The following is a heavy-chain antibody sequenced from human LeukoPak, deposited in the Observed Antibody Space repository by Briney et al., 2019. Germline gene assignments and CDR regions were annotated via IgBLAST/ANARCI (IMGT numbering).Heavy chain of an antibody. Sequence: PSETLSLTCTVSGGSISSYYWSWIRQPPGKGLKWIGYIYYSGSTNYNPSLKSRVTISVDTSKNQFSLKLSSVTAADTAVYYCARGNSGSYFPYYYYMDVWGKGTTVTVSS. CDR3: ARGNSGSYFPYYYYMDV. V-gene: IGHV4-59*01. J-gene: IGHJ6*03. CDR2: IYYSGST. D-gene: IGHD1-26*01. CDR1: GGSISSYY.